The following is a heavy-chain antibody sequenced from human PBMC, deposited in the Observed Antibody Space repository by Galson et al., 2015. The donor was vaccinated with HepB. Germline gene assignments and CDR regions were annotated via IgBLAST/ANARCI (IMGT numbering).Heavy chain of an antibody. CDR3: ARRVDIYYENWFDP. V-gene: IGHV4-59*08. D-gene: IGHD3-22*01. CDR1: GGSISSYY. J-gene: IGHJ5*02. CDR2: IYYSGST. Sequence: SEPLSLTCTVSGGSISSYYWSWIRQPPGKGLEWIGYIYYSGSTNYNPSLKSRVTISVDTSKNQFSLKLSSVTAADTAVYYCARRVDIYYENWFDPWGQGTLVTVSS.